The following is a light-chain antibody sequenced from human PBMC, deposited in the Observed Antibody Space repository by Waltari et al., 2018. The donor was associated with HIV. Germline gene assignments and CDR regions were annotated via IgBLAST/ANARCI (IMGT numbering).Light chain of an antibody. CDR3: SSFTGSNTYV. V-gene: IGLV2-14*01. CDR1: SNDVGAFNS. CDR2: EVN. J-gene: IGLJ1*01. Sequence: QSALPQPASVSGSLGQSITISCTGTSNDVGAFNSVSWYQQRPGKVPKLLIYEVNRRPSGIDNRFSGSKSGNTASLTISGLQVEDEADYYCSSFTGSNTYVFGSGTKVTVL.